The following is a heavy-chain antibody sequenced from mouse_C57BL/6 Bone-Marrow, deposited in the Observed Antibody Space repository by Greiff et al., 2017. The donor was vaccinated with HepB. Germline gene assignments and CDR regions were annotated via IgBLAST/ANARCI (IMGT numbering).Heavy chain of an antibody. CDR3: ARYDGYGDYFDY. J-gene: IGHJ2*01. D-gene: IGHD2-3*01. V-gene: IGHV1-81*01. CDR2: IYPRSGNT. CDR1: GYTFTSYG. Sequence: QVQLQQSGAELARPGASVKLSCKASGYTFTSYGISWVKQRTGQGLEWIGEIYPRSGNTYYNEKFKGKATLTVDKSSSTAYMQLSSLTSEDSAVYYCARYDGYGDYFDYWGQGTTLTVSS.